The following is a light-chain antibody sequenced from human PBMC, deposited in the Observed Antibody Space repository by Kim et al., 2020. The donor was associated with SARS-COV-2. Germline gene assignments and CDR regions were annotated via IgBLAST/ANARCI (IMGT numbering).Light chain of an antibody. Sequence: PGKSARITCWGNNIGSKSVRWYQQTPGQAPVLVIYYYSDRPSGIPERFSGSNSGITATLTISRVEAGDEAGYYCQVWDSSSDHPYVFGTGTKVTVL. CDR1: NIGSKS. J-gene: IGLJ1*01. CDR3: QVWDSSSDHPYV. CDR2: YYS. V-gene: IGLV3-21*04.